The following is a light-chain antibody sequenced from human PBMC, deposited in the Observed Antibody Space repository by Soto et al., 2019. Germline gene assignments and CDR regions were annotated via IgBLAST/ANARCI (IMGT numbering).Light chain of an antibody. CDR1: QSVSNNY. CDR2: GSF. V-gene: IGKV3-20*01. J-gene: IGKJ2*02. Sequence: EVVLTQSPGTLSLSPGERATLSCRASQSVSNNYLAWYQQKPGQAPRLLIYGSFSRATGTPGRFSGSGSGTDFTLIISRPEPEDFAMYYCQQYGGSPLWTFGQGAELVIK. CDR3: QQYGGSPLWT.